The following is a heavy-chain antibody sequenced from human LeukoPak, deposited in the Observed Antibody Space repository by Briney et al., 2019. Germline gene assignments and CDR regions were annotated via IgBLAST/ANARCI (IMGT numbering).Heavy chain of an antibody. Sequence: GGSLRLSCAASGFTFSSYEMHWVRQAPGKGLEWVGRIKSKTDGGTTDYAAPVKGRFTISRDDSKNTLYLQMNSLKTEDTAVYYCTTDGFIVGASFDYWGQGTLVTVSS. CDR2: IKSKTDGGTT. J-gene: IGHJ4*02. D-gene: IGHD1-26*01. CDR3: TTDGFIVGASFDY. CDR1: GFTFSSYE. V-gene: IGHV3-15*01.